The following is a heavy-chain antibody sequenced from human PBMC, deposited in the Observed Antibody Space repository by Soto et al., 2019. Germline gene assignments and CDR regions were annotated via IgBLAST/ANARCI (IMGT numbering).Heavy chain of an antibody. V-gene: IGHV3-23*01. CDR1: GFTFSSYA. D-gene: IGHD2-2*01. J-gene: IGHJ3*01. CDR2: ISASGGST. CDR3: AKDIVVVPAAGDAFDL. Sequence: EVQLLESGGGLVQPGGSLRLSCAASGFTFSSYAMSWVRQAPGKGLEWVSAISASGGSTYYADSVKGRFTISRDNSQNTLHLQMHSLRAEDTVVYYCAKDIVVVPAAGDAFDLWGQGTMVAVSS.